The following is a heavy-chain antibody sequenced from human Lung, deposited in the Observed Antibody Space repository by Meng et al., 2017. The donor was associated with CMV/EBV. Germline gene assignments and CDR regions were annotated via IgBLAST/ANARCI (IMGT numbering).Heavy chain of an antibody. CDR1: GYTFTNYG. J-gene: IGHJ4*02. Sequence: QVSRVQSGGGVKKPGASVTVSCKASGYTFTNYGITWVRQAPGQGLEWMGWINAYNGDKNYAQTLQGRVTMTTDTSTSTAYMELRSLRSGDTDVYYCARVEVGITSGDYWGQGTLVTVSS. D-gene: IGHD1-26*01. CDR3: ARVEVGITSGDY. CDR2: INAYNGDK. V-gene: IGHV1-18*01.